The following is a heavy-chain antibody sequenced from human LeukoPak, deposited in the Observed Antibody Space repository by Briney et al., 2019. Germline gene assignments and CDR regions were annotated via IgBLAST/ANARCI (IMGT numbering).Heavy chain of an antibody. CDR1: GGSFSGYY. D-gene: IGHD1-26*01. J-gene: IGHJ4*02. CDR3: VGGTYYYFDY. Sequence: PSETLSLTCAVYGGSFSGYYWTWIRQPPGKGLEWIGYVYYSGSAHYNPSLKSRVTISVDTSKNQFSLKLSSVTAADTAVYYCVGGTYYYFDYWGQGTLVTVSS. V-gene: IGHV4-59*01. CDR2: VYYSGSA.